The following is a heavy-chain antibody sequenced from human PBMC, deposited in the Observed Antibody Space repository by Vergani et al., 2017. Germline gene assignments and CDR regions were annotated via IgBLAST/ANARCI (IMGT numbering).Heavy chain of an antibody. V-gene: IGHV3-9*01. CDR2: ISWNRGKI. CDR3: VKDTGIQLWQHFES. D-gene: IGHD3-16*01. CDR1: GITFWKFG. Sequence: EVDLVGSGGGLAQPGGSLRLSCEASGITFWKFGMHWVRQGPGKGLEWVSGISWNRGKIAYADSVKGRFTISRDTAKKSLYLQMNNLRPEDTAFYYCVKDTGIQLWQHFESWGQGILVTVSS. J-gene: IGHJ4*02.